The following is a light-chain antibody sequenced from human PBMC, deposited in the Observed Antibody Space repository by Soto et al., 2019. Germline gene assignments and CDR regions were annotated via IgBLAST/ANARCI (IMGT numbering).Light chain of an antibody. Sequence: EIVMTQSPATLSVSPGERATLSCRASQSVSSNLDWYQQKPGQAPTLLIYGASTRATGIPARFSGSGSGTEFTLTISSLQSEDFAVYYCQQYNNWPPDTFGQGTKLEIK. CDR2: GAS. J-gene: IGKJ2*01. V-gene: IGKV3-15*01. CDR1: QSVSSN. CDR3: QQYNNWPPDT.